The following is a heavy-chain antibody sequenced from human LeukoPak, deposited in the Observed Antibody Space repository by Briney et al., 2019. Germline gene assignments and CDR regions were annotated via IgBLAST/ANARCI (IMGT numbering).Heavy chain of an antibody. D-gene: IGHD3-3*01. V-gene: IGHV4-30-2*01. CDR2: IYHSGST. CDR1: GVSISSGGYS. J-gene: IGHJ5*02. Sequence: SETLSLTCAVSGVSISSGGYSWSWLRQPPGKGLEWIGYIYHSGSTYYNPSLKSRVTISVDRSKNQFSLKLSSVTAADTAVYYCARVGYDFWSGYYTVNWFDPWGQGTLVTVSS. CDR3: ARVGYDFWSGYYTVNWFDP.